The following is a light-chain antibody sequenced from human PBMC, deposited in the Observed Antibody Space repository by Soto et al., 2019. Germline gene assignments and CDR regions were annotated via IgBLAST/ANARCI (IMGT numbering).Light chain of an antibody. V-gene: IGLV1-40*01. CDR3: QSYDSRLSGYV. Sequence: QSLLTQPPSVSGAPGQRVTISCTGSSANIGAGYDVHWYQQLPGTAPKLLIYGNSNRPSGVPDRFSGSKSGTSASLAITGLQAEDEADYYCQSYDSRLSGYVFATGTKVIV. J-gene: IGLJ1*01. CDR2: GNS. CDR1: SANIGAGYD.